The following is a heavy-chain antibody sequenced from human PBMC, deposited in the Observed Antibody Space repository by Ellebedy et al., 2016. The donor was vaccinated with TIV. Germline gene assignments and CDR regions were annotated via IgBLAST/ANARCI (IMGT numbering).Heavy chain of an antibody. V-gene: IGHV3-7*01. Sequence: GESLKISCAASGSTFSNYWMNWVRQAPGKGLEWVANIKQDGSEKYYVDSVEGRFAISRDNAKNSMYLQMNSLRDEDTAVYYCARDQWLGRAYYFDSWGQGTLVTVSS. J-gene: IGHJ4*02. CDR3: ARDQWLGRAYYFDS. CDR2: IKQDGSEK. D-gene: IGHD6-19*01. CDR1: GSTFSNYW.